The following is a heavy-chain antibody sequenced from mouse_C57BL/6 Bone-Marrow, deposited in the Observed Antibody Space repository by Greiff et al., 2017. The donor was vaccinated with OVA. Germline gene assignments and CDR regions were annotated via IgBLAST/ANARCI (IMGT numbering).Heavy chain of an antibody. CDR3: ARGDCYYPWFAY. CDR2: INPNNGGT. V-gene: IGHV1-26*01. J-gene: IGHJ3*01. D-gene: IGHD2-3*01. Sequence: EVQLQQSGPELVKPGASVKISCKASGYTFTDYYMNWVKQSHGKSLEWIGDINPNNGGTSYNQKFKGKATLTVDKSSSTAYMELRSRTSEDSAVYYCARGDCYYPWFAYWGQGTLVTVSA. CDR1: GYTFTDYY.